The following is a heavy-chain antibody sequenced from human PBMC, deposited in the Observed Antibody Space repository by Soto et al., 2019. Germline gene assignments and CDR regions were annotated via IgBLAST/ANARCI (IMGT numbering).Heavy chain of an antibody. CDR3: ASRAARYAFDI. CDR1: GGTFSSYA. J-gene: IGHJ3*02. D-gene: IGHD6-6*01. CDR2: IIPIFSTA. Sequence: QVQLVQSGAEVKKPGSSVKVSCKASGGTFSSYAISWVRQAPGQGLEWMGEIIPIFSTAKYAQKFQGRVTVTADESTIRGYRELSSLRAEDTAVYNRASRAARYAFDIWGQGTMVTVSS. V-gene: IGHV1-69*01.